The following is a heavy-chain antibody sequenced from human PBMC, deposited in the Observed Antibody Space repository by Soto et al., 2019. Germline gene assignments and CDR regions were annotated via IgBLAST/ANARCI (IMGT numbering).Heavy chain of an antibody. CDR1: GFTFSSYG. J-gene: IGHJ4*02. Sequence: PGGSLTLSCAASGFTFSSYGMHWVRQAPGKGLELVAVISYDGSNKYYADSVKGRFTIARDNSKNTLYLQMNSLRAEDTAVYYCAKDAVFRGSYRWPTLYDFHSWGQGTRVTVSS. CDR2: ISYDGSNK. CDR3: AKDAVFRGSYRWPTLYDFHS. D-gene: IGHD1-26*01. V-gene: IGHV3-30*18.